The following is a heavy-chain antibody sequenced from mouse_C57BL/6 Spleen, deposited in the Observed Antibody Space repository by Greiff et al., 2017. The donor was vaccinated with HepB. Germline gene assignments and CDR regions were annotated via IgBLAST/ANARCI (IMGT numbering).Heavy chain of an antibody. CDR1: GYTFTSYW. CDR2: IHPSDSDT. Sequence: QVQLKQPGAELVKPGASVKVSCKASGYTFTSYWMHWVKQRPGQGLEWIGRIHPSDSDTNYNQKFKGKATLTVDKSSSTAYMQLSSLTSEDSAVYYCAIEDYDHWYFDVWGTGTTVTVSS. D-gene: IGHD2-4*01. CDR3: AIEDYDHWYFDV. V-gene: IGHV1-74*01. J-gene: IGHJ1*03.